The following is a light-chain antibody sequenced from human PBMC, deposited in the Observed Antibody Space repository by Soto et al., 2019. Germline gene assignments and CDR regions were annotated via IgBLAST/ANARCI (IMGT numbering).Light chain of an antibody. V-gene: IGLV2-14*01. CDR1: SSDVGGYNY. CDR2: EVS. CDR3: SSYTSSRTLV. J-gene: IGLJ2*01. Sequence: QSALTQPASVSGSPGQSITISCTGTSSDVGGYNYVSWYQQHPGKAPKHMIYEVSNRPSGVSNRFSGSKSGNTASLTISGLQAEDEADYYCSSYTSSRTLVFGGGTKVTVL.